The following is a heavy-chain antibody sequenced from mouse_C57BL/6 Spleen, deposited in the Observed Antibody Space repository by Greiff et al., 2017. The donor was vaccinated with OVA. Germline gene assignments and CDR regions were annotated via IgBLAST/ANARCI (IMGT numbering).Heavy chain of an antibody. CDR1: GFTFSSYA. Sequence: DVHLVESGEGLVKPGGSLKLSCAASGFTFSSYAMSWVRQTPEKRLEWVAYISSGGDYIYYADTVKGRFTISRDNARNTLYLQMSSLKAEDTAMYYCTRDTSDYWGQGTTLTVSS. V-gene: IGHV5-9-1*02. CDR3: TRDTSDY. D-gene: IGHD5-1-1*01. CDR2: ISSGGDYI. J-gene: IGHJ2*01.